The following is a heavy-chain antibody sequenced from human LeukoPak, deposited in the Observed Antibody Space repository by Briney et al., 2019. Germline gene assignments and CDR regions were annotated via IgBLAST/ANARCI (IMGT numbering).Heavy chain of an antibody. Sequence: SETLSLTCAVYSGSFSGYYWSWIRQAPGKGLEWIGEINHSGSTNYNPSLKSRVTISVDTSKNQFSLKLSSVTAADTAVYYCARVEEGYGSGRRENYYYYYMDVWGKGTTVTISS. J-gene: IGHJ6*03. CDR2: INHSGST. CDR1: SGSFSGYY. V-gene: IGHV4-34*01. D-gene: IGHD3-10*01. CDR3: ARVEEGYGSGRRENYYYYYMDV.